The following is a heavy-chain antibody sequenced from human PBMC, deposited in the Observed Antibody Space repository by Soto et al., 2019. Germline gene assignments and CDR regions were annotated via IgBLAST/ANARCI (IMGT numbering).Heavy chain of an antibody. D-gene: IGHD2-2*01. J-gene: IGHJ5*02. Sequence: SETLSLTYTVSGGSISSYYWSWIRQPAGKGLEWIGRIYTSGSTNYNPSLKSRVTMSVDTSKNQFSLKLSSVTAADTAVYYCARGPAKRPVWCSSTSCPRGGWFDPWGQGTLVTVSS. CDR1: GGSISSYY. CDR2: IYTSGST. V-gene: IGHV4-4*07. CDR3: ARGPAKRPVWCSSTSCPRGGWFDP.